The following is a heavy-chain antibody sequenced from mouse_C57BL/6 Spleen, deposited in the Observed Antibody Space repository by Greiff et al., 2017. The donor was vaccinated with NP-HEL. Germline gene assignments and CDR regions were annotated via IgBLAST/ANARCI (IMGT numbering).Heavy chain of an antibody. J-gene: IGHJ3*01. Sequence: VQLQQPGAELVRPGTSVKLSCKASGYTFTSYWMHWVKQRPGQGLEWIGVIDPSDSYTNYNQKFKGKATLTVDTSSSTAYMQLSSLTSEDSAVYYCATGHYYGSSSWFAYWGQGTLVTVSA. V-gene: IGHV1-59*01. CDR2: IDPSDSYT. CDR1: GYTFTSYW. D-gene: IGHD1-1*01. CDR3: ATGHYYGSSSWFAY.